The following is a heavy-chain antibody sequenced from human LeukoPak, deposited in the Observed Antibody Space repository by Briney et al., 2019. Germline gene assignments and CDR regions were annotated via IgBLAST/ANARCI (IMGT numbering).Heavy chain of an antibody. CDR1: GFTFSFYA. CDR2: ISGSGGSA. J-gene: IGHJ3*02. V-gene: IGHV3-23*01. Sequence: GGSLRLSCASSGFTFSFYAMSWVRQAPGKGLEWVSTISGSGGSAYYADSVKGRFTISRDNSKNTLYSQMNNLRAEDTAVYYCATTYWAAAFDIWGQGTMITVSS. CDR3: ATTYWAAAFDI. D-gene: IGHD2-15*01.